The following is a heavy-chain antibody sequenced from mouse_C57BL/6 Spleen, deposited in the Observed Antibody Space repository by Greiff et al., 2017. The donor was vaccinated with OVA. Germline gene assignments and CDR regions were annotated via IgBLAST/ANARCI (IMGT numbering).Heavy chain of an antibody. J-gene: IGHJ3*01. CDR3: AREGDYGSLAY. D-gene: IGHD2-4*01. CDR2: IHPNSGST. V-gene: IGHV1-64*01. Sequence: QVQLQQPGAELVKPGASVKLSCKASGYTFTSYWMHWVKQRPGQGLEWIGMIHPNSGSTNYNEKFKSKATLTVDKSSSTAYMQLSSLTSEDSAVYYCAREGDYGSLAYWGQGTLVTVSA. CDR1: GYTFTSYW.